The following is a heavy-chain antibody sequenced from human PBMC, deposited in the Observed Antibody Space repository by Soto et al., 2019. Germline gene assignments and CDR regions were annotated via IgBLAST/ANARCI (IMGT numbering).Heavy chain of an antibody. CDR2: ISAYNGNT. V-gene: IGHV1-18*04. Sequence: ASVKVSCKAPGYTFTSYGISWVRQAPGQGLEWMGWISAYNGNTNYAQKLQGRVAMTTDTSTSTAYMELRSLRSDDTAVYYCARVPRYYDILTGYYPQYYFDYWGQGTLVTVSS. J-gene: IGHJ4*02. CDR3: ARVPRYYDILTGYYPQYYFDY. CDR1: GYTFTSYG. D-gene: IGHD3-9*01.